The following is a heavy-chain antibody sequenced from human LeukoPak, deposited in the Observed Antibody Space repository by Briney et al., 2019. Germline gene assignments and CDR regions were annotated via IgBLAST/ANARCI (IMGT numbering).Heavy chain of an antibody. D-gene: IGHD4-11*01. CDR3: VKETPGTTMYY. CDR1: GFDVMTNY. J-gene: IGHJ4*02. CDR2: ISRGADT. V-gene: IGHV3-66*01. Sequence: GGSLRPSCAASGFDVMTNYMSWVRQAPGEGLEWVSVISRGADTYYADSVKGRFIIYRDSSTNTVYLQMDRLRAEDTAVYFCVKETPGTTMYYWGQGTLVTVSS.